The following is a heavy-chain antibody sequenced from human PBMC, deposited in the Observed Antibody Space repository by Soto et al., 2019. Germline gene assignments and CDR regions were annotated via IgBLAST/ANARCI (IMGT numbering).Heavy chain of an antibody. J-gene: IGHJ6*02. V-gene: IGHV1-69*13. CDR2: IIPIFGTA. CDR3: AKPSQGALYYYGMDV. Sequence: SVKVSCKASGGTFSSYAISWVRQAPGQGLEWMGGIIPIFGTANYAQKFQGRVTITADESTSTAYMELSSLRSEDTAVYYCAKPSQGALYYYGMDVWGQGTTVTVSS. CDR1: GGTFSSYA.